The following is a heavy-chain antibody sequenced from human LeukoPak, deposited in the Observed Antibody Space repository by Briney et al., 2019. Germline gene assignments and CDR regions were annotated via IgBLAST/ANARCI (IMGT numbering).Heavy chain of an antibody. V-gene: IGHV1-2*02. J-gene: IGHJ4*02. CDR1: GYTFTGYF. Sequence: GSVKVSCKDSGYTFTGYFMHWVRQAPGQGLEWMGWINPNSGGTSYLQNFQGRVTMTRDTSISTAYMDLSRLRSDDTAVYYCARGRPGDYFDYWGQGTLVTVSS. D-gene: IGHD6-25*01. CDR2: INPNSGGT. CDR3: ARGRPGDYFDY.